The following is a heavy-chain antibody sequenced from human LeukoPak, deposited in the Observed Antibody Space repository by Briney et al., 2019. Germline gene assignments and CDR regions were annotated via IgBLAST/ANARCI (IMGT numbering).Heavy chain of an antibody. V-gene: IGHV3-23*01. Sequence: GGSLRLSCAASGFTFSSYAMSWVRQAPGKGLEWVAAISGSGGSTYYADSVKGRFTISRDNSKNTLYLQMNSLRAEDAAVYYCAKISGGSCYDYWGQGTLVTVSS. J-gene: IGHJ4*02. CDR3: AKISGGSCYDY. D-gene: IGHD2-15*01. CDR2: ISGSGGST. CDR1: GFTFSSYA.